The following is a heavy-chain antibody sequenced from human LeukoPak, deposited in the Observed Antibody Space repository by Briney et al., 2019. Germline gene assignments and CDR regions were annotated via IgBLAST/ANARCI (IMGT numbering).Heavy chain of an antibody. CDR1: GFTVSSNS. D-gene: IGHD3-10*01. CDR2: IYSDNT. V-gene: IGHV3-53*01. CDR3: AGRGSGSYFDY. J-gene: IGHJ4*02. Sequence: GGSLRLSCTVSGFTVSSNSMSWVRQAPGKGLEWVSFIYSDNTHYSDSVKGRFTISRDNSKNTLYLQMNSLRAEDTAVYYCAGRGSGSYFDYWGQGTLVTVSS.